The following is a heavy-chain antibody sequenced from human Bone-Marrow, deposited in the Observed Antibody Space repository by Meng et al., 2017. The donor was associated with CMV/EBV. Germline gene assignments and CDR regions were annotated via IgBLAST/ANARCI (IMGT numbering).Heavy chain of an antibody. D-gene: IGHD1-26*01. Sequence: LSLTCAASGFTFSSYWMHWVRQAPGKGLVWVSRINSDGSSTSYADSVKGRFTVSRDNAQNTMYLQMSSLRAEDTAVYFCGRDIVGHTVDYWGQGTLVTVSS. CDR3: GRDIVGHTVDY. CDR2: INSDGSST. CDR1: GFTFSSYW. V-gene: IGHV3-74*01. J-gene: IGHJ4*02.